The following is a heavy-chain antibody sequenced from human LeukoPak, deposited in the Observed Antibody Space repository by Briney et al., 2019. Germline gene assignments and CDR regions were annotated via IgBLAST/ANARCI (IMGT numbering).Heavy chain of an antibody. CDR1: GFTFSRYE. V-gene: IGHV3-48*03. D-gene: IGHD3-10*02. J-gene: IGHJ6*04. CDR3: AELGITMIGGV. Sequence: GGSLRLSCAASGFTFSRYEMNWVRQAPGKGLEWVSYISSSGSTIYYADSVKGRFTISRDNVKNSLYLQMNSLRAEDTAVYYCAELGITMIGGVWGKGTTVTISS. CDR2: ISSSGSTI.